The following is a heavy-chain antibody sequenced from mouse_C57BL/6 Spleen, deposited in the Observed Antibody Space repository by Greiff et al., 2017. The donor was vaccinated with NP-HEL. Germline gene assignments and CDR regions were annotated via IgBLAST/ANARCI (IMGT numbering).Heavy chain of an antibody. J-gene: IGHJ2*01. CDR1: GYTFTSYW. Sequence: QVQLQQPGAELVMPGASVKLSCKASGYTFTSYWMHWVKQRPGQGLEWIGEIDPSDSYTNYNQKFKGKSTLTVDKSSSTAYMQLSSLTSEDSAVYCCARGYYGSSFDYWGQGTTLTVSS. CDR3: ARGYYGSSFDY. V-gene: IGHV1-69*01. CDR2: IDPSDSYT. D-gene: IGHD1-1*01.